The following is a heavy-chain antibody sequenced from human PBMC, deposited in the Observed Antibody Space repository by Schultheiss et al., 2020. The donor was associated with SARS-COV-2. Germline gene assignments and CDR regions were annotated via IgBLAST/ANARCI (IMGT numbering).Heavy chain of an antibody. CDR1: GGSVSSGSYY. Sequence: SETLSLTCAVSGGSVSSGSYYWSWIRQSPGKGLEWIGYIYYNGNTYYNPSLKSRVAISVDTSKNQFSLKLSSVTAADTAVYYCARGRPTVFDYWGQGTLVTVSS. D-gene: IGHD4-17*01. J-gene: IGHJ4*02. CDR3: ARGRPTVFDY. CDR2: IYYNGNT. V-gene: IGHV4-30-4*07.